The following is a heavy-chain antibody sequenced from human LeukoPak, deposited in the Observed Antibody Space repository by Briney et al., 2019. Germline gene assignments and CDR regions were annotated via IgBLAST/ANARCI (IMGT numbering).Heavy chain of an antibody. V-gene: IGHV3-23*01. J-gene: IGHJ3*02. CDR1: GFTLSTYA. CDR2: IRNSGTTT. Sequence: GRSLRLSCAASGFTLSTYAMAWVRQAPGKGLEWVSAIRNSGTTTHYADSVKGRFTVSRDTSRNTLYLQMNSLRAEDTAVYYCAKVSSPYDILTGYYTLDAFDIWGQGTMVTVSS. CDR3: AKVSSPYDILTGYYTLDAFDI. D-gene: IGHD3-9*01.